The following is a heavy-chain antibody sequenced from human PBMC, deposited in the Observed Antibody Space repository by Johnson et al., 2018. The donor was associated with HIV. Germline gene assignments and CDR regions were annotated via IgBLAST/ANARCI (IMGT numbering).Heavy chain of an antibody. V-gene: IGHV3-30-3*01. D-gene: IGHD3-22*01. Sequence: QVQLVESGGGVVQPGRTLRLSCAASGFTFSSYAMPWVRQAPGKALEWVAVISYDGSNNYDAVSVKRRFTIYSDNSKHTLYLQMNSLRAEDTAVSYCACDSSGYDERGEKDAFDIWGQGTMVAVSS. CDR1: GFTFSSYA. J-gene: IGHJ3*02. CDR2: ISYDGSNN. CDR3: ACDSSGYDERGEKDAFDI.